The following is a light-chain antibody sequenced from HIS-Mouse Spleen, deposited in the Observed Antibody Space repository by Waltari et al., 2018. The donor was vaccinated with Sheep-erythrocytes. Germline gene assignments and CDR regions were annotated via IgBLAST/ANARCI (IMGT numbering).Light chain of an antibody. V-gene: IGKV3-11*01. CDR2: YAS. CDR3: QQRSNWLT. J-gene: IGKJ4*01. Sequence: IVLIQSPATLSWSPGGRATLFCRTSQSVSSYLACYQQKPGQAPRLLIYYASNRATGIPARFSGSGSGTDFTLTISSLEPEDFAVYYCQQRSNWLTFGGGTKVEIK. CDR1: QSVSSY.